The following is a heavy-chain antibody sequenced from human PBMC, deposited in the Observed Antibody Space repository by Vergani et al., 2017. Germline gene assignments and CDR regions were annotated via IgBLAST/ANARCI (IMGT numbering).Heavy chain of an antibody. CDR3: AKALREYSSSCADY. D-gene: IGHD6-6*01. V-gene: IGHV3-43*01. Sequence: EVQLVESGGVVVKPGGSLRLSCAASGFTFDDYTMHWVRQAPGKGLEWVSLISWDGGSTYYADSVKGRFTISRDNSKNSLYLQMNSLRTEDTALYYCAKALREYSSSCADYWGQGTLVTVSS. J-gene: IGHJ4*02. CDR1: GFTFDDYT. CDR2: ISWDGGST.